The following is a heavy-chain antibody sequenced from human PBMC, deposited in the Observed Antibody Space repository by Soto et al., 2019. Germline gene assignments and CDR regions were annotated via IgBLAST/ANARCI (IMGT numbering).Heavy chain of an antibody. J-gene: IGHJ6*02. CDR2: MNPNSGNT. V-gene: IGHV1-8*01. D-gene: IGHD6-19*01. CDR3: ARGIAVAGTWRIYYYYYGMDV. CDR1: GYTFTSYD. Sequence: ASVKVSCKASGYTFTSYDINWVRQATGQGLEWMGWMNPNSGNTGYAQKFQGRVTMTRNTSISTAYMELSSLRSEDTAVYYCARGIAVAGTWRIYYYYYGMDVWGQGTTVTVSS.